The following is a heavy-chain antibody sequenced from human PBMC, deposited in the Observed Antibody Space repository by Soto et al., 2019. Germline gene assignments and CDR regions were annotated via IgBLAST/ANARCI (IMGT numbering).Heavy chain of an antibody. J-gene: IGHJ4*02. Sequence: GESLKISCKASGYRFTGEWIGWVRQMPGKGLEWVGIIFPGDSDTRYSPSFQGQVTISADKSITTAYLQWRSLKASDTALFYCARLVDGYPGYWGQGTLVTVSS. V-gene: IGHV5-51*01. D-gene: IGHD5-12*01. CDR2: IFPGDSDT. CDR1: GYRFTGEW. CDR3: ARLVDGYPGY.